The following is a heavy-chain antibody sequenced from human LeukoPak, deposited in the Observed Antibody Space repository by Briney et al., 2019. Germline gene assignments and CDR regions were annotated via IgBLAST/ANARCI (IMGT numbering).Heavy chain of an antibody. Sequence: ASVKVSCKASGYTFTGYYMHCVRQAPGQGLEWMGWINPNSGGTNYAQKFQGRVTMTRDTSISTAYMELSRLRPDDTVVYYCARRYNTVPYYYYYMDVWGKGTTVTVSS. CDR3: ARRYNTVPYYYYYMDV. J-gene: IGHJ6*03. V-gene: IGHV1-2*02. CDR2: INPNSGGT. D-gene: IGHD3-3*01. CDR1: GYTFTGYY.